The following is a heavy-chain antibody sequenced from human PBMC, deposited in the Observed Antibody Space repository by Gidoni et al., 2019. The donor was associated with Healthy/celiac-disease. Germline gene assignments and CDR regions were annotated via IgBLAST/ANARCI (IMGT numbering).Heavy chain of an antibody. CDR2: ISWNSGSI. D-gene: IGHD6-13*01. V-gene: IGHV3-9*01. Sequence: EVQLVESGGGLVQPGRSLRLSCAASGFTFDDYAMHWVRQAPGKGLEWVSGISWNSGSIGYADSVKGRFTISRDNAKNSLYLQMNSLRAEDTALYYCAKGAAAAGYTYYYYGMDVWGQGTTVTVSS. CDR3: AKGAAAAGYTYYYYGMDV. CDR1: GFTFDDYA. J-gene: IGHJ6*02.